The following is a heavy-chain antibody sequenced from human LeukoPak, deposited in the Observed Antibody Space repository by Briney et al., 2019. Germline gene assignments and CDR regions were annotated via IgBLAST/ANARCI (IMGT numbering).Heavy chain of an antibody. CDR3: ARLILTGTKAAFDI. CDR2: ISSSGST. Sequence: PSETLSLTCTVSGDSISSGDYYWSWIRQPAGKGLEWIGRISSSGSTNYNPSLKSRVTISVDTSKNQFSLKLSSVTAADTAVYYCARLILTGTKAAFDIWGQGTMVTVSS. CDR1: GDSISSGDYY. V-gene: IGHV4-61*02. D-gene: IGHD3-9*01. J-gene: IGHJ3*02.